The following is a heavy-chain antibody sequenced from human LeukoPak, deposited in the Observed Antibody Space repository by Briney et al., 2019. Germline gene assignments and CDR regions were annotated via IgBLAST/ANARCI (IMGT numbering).Heavy chain of an antibody. J-gene: IGHJ4*02. V-gene: IGHV4-39*01. CDR3: ARQVTFGYAYAYYFDY. Sequence: XWIGNIHNSESTYYNPSLKSRVTISVDTSKNQFSLKLSSVTAADTAVYYCARQVTFGYAYAYYFDYWGQGSLVTVSS. D-gene: IGHD5-18*01. CDR2: IHNSEST.